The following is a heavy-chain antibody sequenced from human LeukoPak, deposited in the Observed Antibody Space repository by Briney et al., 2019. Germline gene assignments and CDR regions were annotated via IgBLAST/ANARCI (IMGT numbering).Heavy chain of an antibody. J-gene: IGHJ3*02. CDR3: ARDRRYSDSSGYLCGDASDI. D-gene: IGHD3-22*01. CDR2: IYYSGTT. Sequence: SETLSLTCTVSGGSITNFYGGWLRQSPGKGLELIGYIYYSGTTNYNPSLKSRVTISVDTSKNQFSLKLSSVTAADTAVYYCARDRRYSDSSGYLCGDASDIWGQGTMVTVSS. V-gene: IGHV4-59*12. CDR1: GGSITNFY.